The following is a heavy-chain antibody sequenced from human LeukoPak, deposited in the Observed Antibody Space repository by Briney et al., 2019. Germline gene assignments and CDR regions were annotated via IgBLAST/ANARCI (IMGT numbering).Heavy chain of an antibody. Sequence: GGSLRLSCAASGFTFSNYWMHWVRQAPGKGLVWVSRINSDGRSTKYADSVKGRFIISRDNAKNTVYVQMNSLRGEDTAVYYCVRDRAVSPFPPDAFDMWGQGTMVTVAS. D-gene: IGHD4-17*01. CDR2: INSDGRST. CDR3: VRDRAVSPFPPDAFDM. J-gene: IGHJ3*02. CDR1: GFTFSNYW. V-gene: IGHV3-74*01.